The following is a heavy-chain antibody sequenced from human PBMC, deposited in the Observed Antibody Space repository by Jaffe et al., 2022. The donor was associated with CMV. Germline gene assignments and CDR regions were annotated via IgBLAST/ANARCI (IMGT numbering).Heavy chain of an antibody. D-gene: IGHD6-6*01. CDR2: ISSSSSYI. CDR1: GFTFSSYS. V-gene: IGHV3-21*01. J-gene: IGHJ4*02. CDR3: ARGTSIAARGRLPDFDY. Sequence: EVQLVESGGGLVKPGGSLRLSCAASGFTFSSYSMNWVRQAPGKGLEWVSSISSSSSYIYYADSVKGRFTISRDNAKNSLYLQMNSLRAEDTAVYYCARGTSIAARGRLPDFDYWGQGTLVTVSS.